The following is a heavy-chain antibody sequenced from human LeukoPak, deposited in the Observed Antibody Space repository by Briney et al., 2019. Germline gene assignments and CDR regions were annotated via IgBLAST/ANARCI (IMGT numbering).Heavy chain of an antibody. J-gene: IGHJ3*02. CDR2: IWYDGSNK. D-gene: IGHD3-3*02. Sequence: PGGSLRLSCAASGFTFSSYGMHWVRQAPGKGLEWVAVIWYDGSNKYYADSVKGRFTISRDNSKNTLYLQMNSLRAEDTAVYYCAKAISAFDIWGRGTMVTVSS. CDR3: AKAISAFDI. V-gene: IGHV3-33*06. CDR1: GFTFSSYG.